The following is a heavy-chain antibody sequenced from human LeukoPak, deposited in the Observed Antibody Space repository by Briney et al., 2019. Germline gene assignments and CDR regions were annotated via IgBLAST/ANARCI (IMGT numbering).Heavy chain of an antibody. CDR2: ISSSSSYI. CDR3: ARDLVHYYDSSGSPG. Sequence: GGSLRLSCAASGFTFSSYSMIWVRQAPGKGLEWVSSISSSSSYIYYADSVKGRFTISRDNAKNSLYLQMNSLRAEDTAVYYCARDLVHYYDSSGSPGWGQGTLVTVSS. J-gene: IGHJ4*02. D-gene: IGHD3-22*01. CDR1: GFTFSSYS. V-gene: IGHV3-21*01.